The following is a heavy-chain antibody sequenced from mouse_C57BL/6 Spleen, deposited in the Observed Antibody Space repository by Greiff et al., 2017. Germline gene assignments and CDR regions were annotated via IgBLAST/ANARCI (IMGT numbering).Heavy chain of an antibody. J-gene: IGHJ1*03. V-gene: IGHV1-53*01. D-gene: IGHD1-1*01. CDR2: INPSNGGT. Sequence: VQLQQPGTELVKPGASVKLSCKASGYTFTSYWMHWVKQRPGQGLEWIGNINPSNGGTNYNEKFKSKATLTVDKSSSTAYMQLSSLTSEDSAVYYCARETGDYGSSYGYFDVWGTGTTVTVSS. CDR1: GYTFTSYW. CDR3: ARETGDYGSSYGYFDV.